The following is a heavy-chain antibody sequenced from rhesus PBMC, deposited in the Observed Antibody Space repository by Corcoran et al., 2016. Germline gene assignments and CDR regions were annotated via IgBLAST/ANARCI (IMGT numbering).Heavy chain of an antibody. V-gene: IGHV4-165*02. CDR2: IDGSGGST. CDR1: GGSFSGYY. D-gene: IGHD3-3*01. Sequence: QVQLQESGPGLVKPSETLSLTCTVSGGSFSGYYWNWSRQPSGKGLEWIGYIDGSGGSTYYNSSLKIRLTFSTDTSKNQFSLKLRSVTAADTAVYYCARERFLEWFPFDSWGQGVLVTVSS. J-gene: IGHJ4*01. CDR3: ARERFLEWFPFDS.